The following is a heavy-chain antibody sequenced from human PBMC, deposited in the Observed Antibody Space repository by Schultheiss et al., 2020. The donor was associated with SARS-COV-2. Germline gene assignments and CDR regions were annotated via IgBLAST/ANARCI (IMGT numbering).Heavy chain of an antibody. CDR1: GFTFSSYS. V-gene: IGHV3-21*01. CDR3: ARGGEISVWNWFDP. CDR2: ISSSSSYI. D-gene: IGHD3-16*02. Sequence: GGSLRLSCAASGFTFSSYSMNWVRQAPGKGLEWVSSISSSSSYIYYADSVKGRFTISRDNAKSSLFLQMNSLRAEDTAVYYCARGGEISVWNWFDPWGQGTLVTVSS. J-gene: IGHJ5*02.